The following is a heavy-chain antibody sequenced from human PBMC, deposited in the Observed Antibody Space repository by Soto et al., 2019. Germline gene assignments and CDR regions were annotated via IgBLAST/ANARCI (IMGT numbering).Heavy chain of an antibody. CDR1: GFTFSSYW. CDR3: ARTIIVPRPVFDY. Sequence: EVQLVESGGGLIQPGGSLRLSCAASGFTFSSYWMSWVRQAPGKGLEWVANIKQDGSEKYYVDSVKGRFTISRDNAKNPLDLQMNSLRAEDTAVYYCARTIIVPRPVFDYWGQGTLVTVSS. D-gene: IGHD6-6*01. CDR2: IKQDGSEK. V-gene: IGHV3-7*03. J-gene: IGHJ4*02.